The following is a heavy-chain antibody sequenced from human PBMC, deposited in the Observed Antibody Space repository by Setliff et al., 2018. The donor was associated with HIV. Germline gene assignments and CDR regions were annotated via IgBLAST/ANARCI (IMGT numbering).Heavy chain of an antibody. J-gene: IGHJ1*01. Sequence: PSETLSLTCTVSGGSMSGYYWSWIRQPPGKGLEWIGYIYYSGSTNYNPSLKSRVTISVDTSKNQFSLKLSSVTAADTAVYYCARGSSWGQGTPVTSPQ. D-gene: IGHD6-13*01. CDR1: GGSMSGYY. CDR2: IYYSGST. CDR3: ARGSS. V-gene: IGHV4-59*01.